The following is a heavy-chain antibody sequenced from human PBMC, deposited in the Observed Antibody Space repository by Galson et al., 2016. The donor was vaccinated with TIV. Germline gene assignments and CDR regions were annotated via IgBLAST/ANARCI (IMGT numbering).Heavy chain of an antibody. CDR1: GFSIKSGYF. V-gene: IGHV4-38-2*02. CDR2: VYESGTT. J-gene: IGHJ6*02. CDR3: IREGSTVTMHHYFGMDV. D-gene: IGHD4-17*01. Sequence: ETLSLTCVVSGFSIKSGYFWGWIRQPPGKGLQWIGSVYESGTTYSNPSLKSRLTMSVDTSKNQFSLKLSSVTAADTAVYYCIREGSTVTMHHYFGMDVWGQGTSVTVSS.